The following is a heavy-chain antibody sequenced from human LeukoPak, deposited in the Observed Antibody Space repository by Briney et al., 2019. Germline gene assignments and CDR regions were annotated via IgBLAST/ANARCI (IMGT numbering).Heavy chain of an antibody. CDR1: GFTFSSYG. D-gene: IGHD1-26*01. CDR2: IWYDGSNE. CDR3: AREVGATAFDY. V-gene: IGHV3-33*01. J-gene: IGHJ4*02. Sequence: QPGGSLRLSCAASGFTFSSYGMHWVRQAPGKGLEWVAVIWYDGSNEYYADSVKGRFTISRDNSKNTLYLQMNSLRAEDTAVYYCAREVGATAFDYWGQGTLVTVSS.